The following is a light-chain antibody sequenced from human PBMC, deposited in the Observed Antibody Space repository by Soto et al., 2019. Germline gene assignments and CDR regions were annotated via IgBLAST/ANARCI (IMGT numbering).Light chain of an antibody. CDR3: CSYAGTYTWV. CDR1: SSDVGGYNY. V-gene: IGLV2-11*01. CDR2: DVT. Sequence: QSALTQPRSVSGSPGQSVTISCTGTSSDVGGYNYVSWYQEHPGKAPKLMIYDVTKRPSGVPDRFSGSKSGNTASLTIPGLQTEDEADYYCCSYAGTYTWVFGGGTKLTAL. J-gene: IGLJ3*02.